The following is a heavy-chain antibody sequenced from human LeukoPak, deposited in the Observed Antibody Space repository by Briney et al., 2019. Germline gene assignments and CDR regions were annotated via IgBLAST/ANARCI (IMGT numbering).Heavy chain of an antibody. V-gene: IGHV1-69*05. CDR3: ARGLHGGNSDDAFDI. Sequence: WASVKVSCKASGGTFSSYAISWVRQAPGQGLEWMGGIIPIFGTANYAQKFQGRVTITTDESTSTAYMELSSLRSEDTAVYYCARGLHGGNSDDAFDIWGQGTMVTVSS. J-gene: IGHJ3*02. CDR1: GGTFSSYA. CDR2: IIPIFGTA. D-gene: IGHD4-23*01.